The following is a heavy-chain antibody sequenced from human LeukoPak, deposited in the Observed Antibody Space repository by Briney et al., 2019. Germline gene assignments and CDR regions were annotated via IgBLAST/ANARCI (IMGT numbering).Heavy chain of an antibody. CDR1: GITLSNYG. CDR2: ISGSGGRT. CDR3: AKRGVVIRVILVGFHREAYYFDS. D-gene: IGHD3-22*01. Sequence: GGSLRLSCAVSGITLSNYGMSWVRQAPGKGLEWVAGISGSGGRTNYADSVKGRFTISRDSPKNTLYLQMNSLRAEDTAVYFCAKRGVVIRVILVGFHREAYYFDSWGQGALVTVSS. J-gene: IGHJ4*02. V-gene: IGHV3-23*01.